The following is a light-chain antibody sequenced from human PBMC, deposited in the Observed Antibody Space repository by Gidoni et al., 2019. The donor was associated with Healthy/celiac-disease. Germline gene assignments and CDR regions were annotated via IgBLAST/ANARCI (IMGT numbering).Light chain of an antibody. CDR3: QQFNSDIFT. CDR2: KAA. CDR1: QSISSW. Sequence: DIQMPQSPSTLSASVGDRVTITCRASQSISSWLAWYQQKPGKAPKLLIYKAASLESGVPSRCSGSGSGTEFTLTISSLQPDDFATYYCQQFNSDIFTFGPGTKVDIK. J-gene: IGKJ3*01. V-gene: IGKV1-5*03.